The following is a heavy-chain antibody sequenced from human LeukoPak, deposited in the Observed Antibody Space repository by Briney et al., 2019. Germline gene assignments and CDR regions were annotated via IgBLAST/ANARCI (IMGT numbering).Heavy chain of an antibody. D-gene: IGHD3/OR15-3a*01. CDR3: ASGYDGWSGHPPSQYGMDV. Sequence: GGSLRLSCAASGIIFSGYAMHWVRQAPGKGLEWVAIISYDGKNEYYADFVKGRFTISRDNSKNTLYMQMNSLRTEDTAVYYCASGYDGWSGHPPSQYGMDVWGQGTTVSVS. J-gene: IGHJ6*02. V-gene: IGHV3-30*04. CDR2: ISYDGKNE. CDR1: GIIFSGYA.